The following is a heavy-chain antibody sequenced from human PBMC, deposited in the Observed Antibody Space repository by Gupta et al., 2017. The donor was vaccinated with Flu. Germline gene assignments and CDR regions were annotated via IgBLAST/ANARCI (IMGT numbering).Heavy chain of an antibody. Sequence: EVQLVESGGGLVKPGGSLTLSCAVSGITLTNAWMSWARQATGKGLEWVGRIKSRTDGGTTEYGAPMKGRFTISRDDSKDTLYLQMNSLETEDTAVYYCSTSLRRYSYVDYWGQGTLVTVSS. CDR1: GITLTNAW. CDR3: STSLRRYSYVDY. V-gene: IGHV3-15*01. J-gene: IGHJ4*02. D-gene: IGHD2-15*01. CDR2: IKSRTDGGTT.